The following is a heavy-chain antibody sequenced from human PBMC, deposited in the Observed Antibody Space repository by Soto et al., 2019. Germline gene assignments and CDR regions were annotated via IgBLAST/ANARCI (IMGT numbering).Heavy chain of an antibody. Sequence: QVQLVQSGAEVKKPGASVKFSRKASGYTFTGYYMHWVRQAPGQGLEWLGWINPNSGGTNYAQKFQGWVTMTRDTSSSTAYMALSRLRSDDTAVYYCARGYSSSWYSGYGMYVWGQGTTVTVSS. CDR3: ARGYSSSWYSGYGMYV. V-gene: IGHV1-2*04. CDR2: INPNSGGT. CDR1: GYTFTGYY. J-gene: IGHJ6*02. D-gene: IGHD6-13*01.